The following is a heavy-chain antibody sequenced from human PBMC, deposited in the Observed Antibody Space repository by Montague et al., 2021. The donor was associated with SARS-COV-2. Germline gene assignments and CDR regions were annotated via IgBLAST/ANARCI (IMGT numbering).Heavy chain of an antibody. CDR1: GGSFSGYS. J-gene: IGHJ4*02. CDR3: VATYNGNWYYFDY. CDR2: INHGGST. D-gene: IGHD6-13*01. V-gene: IGHV4-34*01. Sequence: SETLSLTCAVYGGSFSGYSWNWIRQPPGKGLEWIGEINHGGSTNXXPSLKSRVTMSVDTSKNQFSLKLNSVTAADTAVYYCVATYNGNWYYFDYWGQGTLVTVSS.